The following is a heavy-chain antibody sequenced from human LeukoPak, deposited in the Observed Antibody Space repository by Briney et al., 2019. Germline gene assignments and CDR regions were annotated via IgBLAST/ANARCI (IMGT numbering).Heavy chain of an antibody. CDR3: ARGGSGYDSFYYYGMDV. J-gene: IGHJ6*02. Sequence: SETLSLTCTVSGGSISSYYWSWIRQPPGKGLEWIGYIYGSGSTNYNPSLKSRVTISVDTSKNQFSLKLSSVTAADTAVYYCARGGSGYDSFYYYGMDVWGQGTSVTVSS. CDR2: IYGSGST. V-gene: IGHV4-59*01. CDR1: GGSISSYY. D-gene: IGHD5-12*01.